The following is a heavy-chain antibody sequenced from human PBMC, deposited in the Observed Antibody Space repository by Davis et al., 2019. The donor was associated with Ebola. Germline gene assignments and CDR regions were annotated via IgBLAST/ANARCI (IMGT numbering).Heavy chain of an antibody. CDR2: IKQDGSEK. D-gene: IGHD2/OR15-2a*01. CDR1: GFIVSDKY. V-gene: IGHV3-7*01. J-gene: IGHJ3*01. CDR3: VKDTSNIWFDV. Sequence: GGSLRLSCAASGFIVSDKYMSWVRQAPGKGPEWVANIKQDGSEKYYVDSVKGRFTISRDNAKNSVYLQTNSLRAGDTAVYYCVKDTSNIWFDVWGQGTLVTVSA.